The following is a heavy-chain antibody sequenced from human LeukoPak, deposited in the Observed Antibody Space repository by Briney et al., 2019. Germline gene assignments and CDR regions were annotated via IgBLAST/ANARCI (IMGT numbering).Heavy chain of an antibody. D-gene: IGHD2-15*01. CDR2: ISGSGGST. CDR1: GFTFSTFA. V-gene: IGHV3-23*01. CDR3: AKGVGYCSGGSCQQFDY. J-gene: IGHJ4*02. Sequence: GGSLRLSCAASGFTFSTFAMSWVRQAPGKGLKWVSAISGSGGSTYYADSVKGRITISRDNSKNTLYLQMNSLRAEDTAVYYCAKGVGYCSGGSCQQFDYWGQGTLVTVSS.